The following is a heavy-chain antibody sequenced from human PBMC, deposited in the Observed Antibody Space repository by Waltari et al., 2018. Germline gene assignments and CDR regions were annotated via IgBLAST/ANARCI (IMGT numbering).Heavy chain of an antibody. J-gene: IGHJ4*02. V-gene: IGHV3-48*01. CDR1: GFTFSGYS. Sequence: EVQLVESGGGLVQPGGSLRLACAASGFTFSGYSMNWVRQAPGEGPEWISYINSGSTTISYADSVRGRFTISRDNAKSFLYLDLFSLRAEDTAVYYCVRDPYHDPSGYPGYWGQGTLVIVSS. CDR2: INSGSTTI. D-gene: IGHD3-22*01. CDR3: VRDPYHDPSGYPGY.